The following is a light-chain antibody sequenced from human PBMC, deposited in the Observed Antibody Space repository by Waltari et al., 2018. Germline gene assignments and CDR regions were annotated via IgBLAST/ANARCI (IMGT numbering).Light chain of an antibody. Sequence: DIVMTQSPDSLAVSLGARATINCKSSQSVLYSSNNKNYLAWSQQKPGQPPKLIIYWASTRESGVPDRFSGSGSGTDVTLTISSLQAEDVAVYYCQQYYSAPFTVGPGTKVDIK. CDR2: WAS. CDR1: QSVLYSSNNKNY. CDR3: QQYYSAPFT. J-gene: IGKJ3*01. V-gene: IGKV4-1*01.